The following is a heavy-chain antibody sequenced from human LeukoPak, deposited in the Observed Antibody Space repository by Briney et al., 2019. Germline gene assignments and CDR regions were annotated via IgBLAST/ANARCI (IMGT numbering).Heavy chain of an antibody. Sequence: GGSLSLSCAASGFTFSNAWWSWVRQPPGKGLEWVGRIKSKNDGGTTDYAAPVKGRFTISRDDSKNTLYLQMNSLKTEDTAVYYCTADPDSISNDYWGQGTLVTVSS. CDR3: TADPDSISNDY. V-gene: IGHV3-15*01. D-gene: IGHD3-22*01. J-gene: IGHJ4*02. CDR1: GFTFSNAW. CDR2: IKSKNDGGTT.